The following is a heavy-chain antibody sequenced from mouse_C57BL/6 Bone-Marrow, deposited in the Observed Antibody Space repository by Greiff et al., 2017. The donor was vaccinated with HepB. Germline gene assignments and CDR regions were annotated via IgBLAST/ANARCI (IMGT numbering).Heavy chain of an antibody. J-gene: IGHJ2*01. D-gene: IGHD1-1*01. V-gene: IGHV5-6*01. CDR3: ARHAHYYGSSYYFDY. Sequence: EVQRVESGVDLVKPGGSLKLSCAASGFTFSSYGMSWVRQTPDKRLEWVATISSGGSYTYYPDSVKGRFTISRDNAKNTLYLQMSSLKSEDTAMYYCARHAHYYGSSYYFDYWGQGTTLTVSS. CDR2: ISSGGSYT. CDR1: GFTFSSYG.